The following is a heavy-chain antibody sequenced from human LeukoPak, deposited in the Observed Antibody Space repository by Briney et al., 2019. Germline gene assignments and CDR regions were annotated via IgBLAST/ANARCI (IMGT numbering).Heavy chain of an antibody. J-gene: IGHJ4*02. D-gene: IGHD3-3*01. Sequence: GGSLRLSCAASGFTFSSYSMNWVRQAPGKGLEWVSSISSSSYIDYADSVKGRFTISRDNAKNSLYLQMNSLRAEDTAVYYCASGIGSATRSGYDYWGQGTLVTVSS. V-gene: IGHV3-21*01. CDR2: ISSSSYI. CDR1: GFTFSSYS. CDR3: ASGIGSATRSGYDY.